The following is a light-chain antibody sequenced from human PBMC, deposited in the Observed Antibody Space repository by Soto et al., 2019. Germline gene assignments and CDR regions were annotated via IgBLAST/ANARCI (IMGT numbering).Light chain of an antibody. V-gene: IGLV4-69*01. Sequence: QLVLTQSPSASASLGASVKLTCTLSSGHSRYAIAWHQQQPEKGPRYLMKLDSDGSHSKGGGIPDRFSGSSSGAERYLTISSLQSEDEADYYCQTWGTGIHVVFGGGTKLTVL. J-gene: IGLJ2*01. CDR2: LDSDGSH. CDR1: SGHSRYA. CDR3: QTWGTGIHVV.